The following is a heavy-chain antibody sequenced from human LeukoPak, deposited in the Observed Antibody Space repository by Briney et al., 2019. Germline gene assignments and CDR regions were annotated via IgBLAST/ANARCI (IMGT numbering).Heavy chain of an antibody. D-gene: IGHD3-10*01. V-gene: IGHV3-30*02. CDR3: AILHGPLAMVRGIKYYYYGMDV. J-gene: IGHJ6*02. CDR2: IRYDGSNK. Sequence: GGSLRLSCAASGFTFSSYGMHWVRQAPGKGLEWVAFIRYDGSNKYYADSVKGRFTISRDNSKNTLYLQMNSLRAEDTVVYYCAILHGPLAMVRGIKYYYYGMDVWGQGTTVTVSS. CDR1: GFTFSSYG.